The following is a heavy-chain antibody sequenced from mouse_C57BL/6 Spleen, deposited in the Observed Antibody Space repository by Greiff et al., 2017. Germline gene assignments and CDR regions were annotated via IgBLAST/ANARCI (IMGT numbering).Heavy chain of an antibody. V-gene: IGHV3-6*01. CDR2: ISYDGSN. D-gene: IGHD3-3*01. CDR1: GYSITSGYY. J-gene: IGHJ1*03. Sequence: EVKVEESGPGLVKPSQSLSLTCSVTGYSITSGYYWNWIRQFPGNKLAWMGFISYDGSNNYTPYLQNRISITRDTSKNPFFLKLNSVTTEDTATYYGARDRDHEGYFDVWGTGTTVTVSS. CDR3: ARDRDHEGYFDV.